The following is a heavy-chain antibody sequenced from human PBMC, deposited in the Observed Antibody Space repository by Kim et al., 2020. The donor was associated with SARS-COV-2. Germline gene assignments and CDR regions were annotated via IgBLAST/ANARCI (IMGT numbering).Heavy chain of an antibody. J-gene: IGHJ4*02. Sequence: SETLSLTCTVSGGSISSYYWSWIRQPPGKGLEWIGYIYHSGSTNYNPSLKSRVTISIDTSKNQFSLKLSSVTAADTAVYYCARYRSSGWYVGYFDSWGQGTLVTVSS. CDR3: ARYRSSGWYVGYFDS. CDR1: GGSISSYY. D-gene: IGHD6-19*01. V-gene: IGHV4-59*08. CDR2: IYHSGST.